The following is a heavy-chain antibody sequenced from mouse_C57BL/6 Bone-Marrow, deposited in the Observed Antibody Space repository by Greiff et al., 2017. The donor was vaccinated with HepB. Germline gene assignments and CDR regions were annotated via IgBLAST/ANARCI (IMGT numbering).Heavy chain of an antibody. CDR1: GFTFSSYG. J-gene: IGHJ2*01. CDR2: ISSGGSYT. D-gene: IGHD2-1*01. Sequence: DVQLVESGGDLVKPGGSLKLSCAASGFTFSSYGMSWVRQTPDKRLEWVATISSGGSYTYYPDSVKGRFTISRDNAKNTLYLQMSSLKSEDTAMYYCARDGNRDYWGQGTTLTVSS. CDR3: ARDGNRDY. V-gene: IGHV5-6*01.